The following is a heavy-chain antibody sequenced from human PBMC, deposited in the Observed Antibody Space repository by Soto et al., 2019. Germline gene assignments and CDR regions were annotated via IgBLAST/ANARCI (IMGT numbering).Heavy chain of an antibody. D-gene: IGHD3-9*01. V-gene: IGHV3-21*01. J-gene: IGHJ6*02. CDR1: GFTFSSYS. Sequence: AGSLRLSCAPSGFTFSSYSINRVRQAPGTGLEWVSSISSSSSYIYYADSVKGRFTISRDNAKNSLYLQMNSLRAEDTAVYYCARDRYDILTGPSPIYYYYGMDVWGQGT. CDR3: ARDRYDILTGPSPIYYYYGMDV. CDR2: ISSSSSYI.